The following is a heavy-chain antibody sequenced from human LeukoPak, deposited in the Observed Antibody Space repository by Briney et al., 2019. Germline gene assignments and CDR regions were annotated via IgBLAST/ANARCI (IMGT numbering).Heavy chain of an antibody. J-gene: IGHJ4*02. CDR1: GFTASSNY. V-gene: IGHV3-53*01. CDR2: IYSGGST. D-gene: IGHD1-26*01. Sequence: GGSPRLSCAASGFTASSNYMSWVRQAPGEGLWWVSVIYSGGSTYYADPVKGRFTIPRDNSKNTLYLQMSSLRAEDTAGYYCARDHLGGTSASWGQGTLVTVSS. CDR3: ARDHLGGTSAS.